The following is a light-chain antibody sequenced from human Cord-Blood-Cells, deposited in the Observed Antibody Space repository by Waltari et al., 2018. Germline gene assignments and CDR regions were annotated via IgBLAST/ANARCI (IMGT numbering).Light chain of an antibody. V-gene: IGLV1-44*01. CDR2: SNN. CDR1: SPNIGSNT. Sequence: QSVLTQPPSASGTPGQRVTISCSGSSPNIGSNTVNWYQQLPGTAPKLLIYSNNQRPVGVPDRFSGSKSGTSASLAISGLQSEDEADYYCAAWDDSLNGWVFGGGTKLTVL. J-gene: IGLJ3*02. CDR3: AAWDDSLNGWV.